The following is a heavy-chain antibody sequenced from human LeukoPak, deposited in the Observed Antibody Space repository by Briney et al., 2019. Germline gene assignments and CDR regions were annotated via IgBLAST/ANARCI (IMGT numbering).Heavy chain of an antibody. V-gene: IGHV3-15*01. Sequence: GGSLRPSCAASGFTFSTAWMSWVRQAPGKGLEWVGRIKSKTHGGTTDYAAPVKGRFTISRDDSKNTLYLQMNSLKAEDTAVYYCTTGERPGYWGQGTLVTVSS. CDR3: TTGERPGY. D-gene: IGHD3-16*01. J-gene: IGHJ4*02. CDR2: IKSKTHGGTT. CDR1: GFTFSTAW.